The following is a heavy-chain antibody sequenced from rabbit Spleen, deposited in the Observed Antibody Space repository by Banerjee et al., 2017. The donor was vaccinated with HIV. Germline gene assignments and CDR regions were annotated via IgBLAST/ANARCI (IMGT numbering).Heavy chain of an antibody. D-gene: IGHD1-1*01. CDR2: IAGSSGFT. CDR3: ARDTSTSFSSYGMDL. J-gene: IGHJ6*01. V-gene: IGHV1S45*01. CDR1: GFSFGDRDV. Sequence: QEQLVESGGGLVQPTGSLTLTCKASGFSFGDRDVMCWVRQAPGKGLEWISCIAGSSGFTYFATWAKGRFAISKTSSTTVTLQMTRLTAADTATYFCARDTSTSFSSYGMDLWGPGTLVTVS.